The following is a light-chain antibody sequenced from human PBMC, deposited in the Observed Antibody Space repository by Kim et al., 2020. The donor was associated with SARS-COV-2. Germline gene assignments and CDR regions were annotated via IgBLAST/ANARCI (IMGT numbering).Light chain of an antibody. Sequence: QSALTQPACVSGSPGQSITISCTGTSSDVGGYNYVSWYQQHPGKAPKLMIYDVSDRPSGVSNRFSGSKSGNTASLTISGLQAEDEADYYCSSYTSTYVIFGGGTQLTVL. CDR1: SSDVGGYNY. CDR3: SSYTSTYVI. V-gene: IGLV2-14*03. CDR2: DVS. J-gene: IGLJ2*01.